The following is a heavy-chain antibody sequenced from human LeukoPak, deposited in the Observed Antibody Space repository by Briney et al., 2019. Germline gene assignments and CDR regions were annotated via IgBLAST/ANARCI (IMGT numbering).Heavy chain of an antibody. CDR1: GFTFSSYA. CDR3: ATYSGPDKWDASDM. J-gene: IGHJ3*02. Sequence: PGGSLRLSCAASGFTFSSYAMTWVRQAPGKGLEWVATIRVDGSTEYPVDSMKGRFTISRDNAKNSLHLQMNSLRAEDTAVYYCATYSGPDKWDASDMWDQGTLVTVSS. D-gene: IGHD1-26*01. CDR2: IRVDGSTE. V-gene: IGHV3-7*01.